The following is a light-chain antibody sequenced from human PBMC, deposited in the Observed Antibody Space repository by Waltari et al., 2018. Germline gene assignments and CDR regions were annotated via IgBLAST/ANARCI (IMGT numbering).Light chain of an antibody. CDR1: RRDVGVCHS. CDR3: SSYTSSSTWV. V-gene: IGLV2-14*03. CDR2: DVS. J-gene: IGLJ3*02. Sequence: QSALTSPAPVSGSPGQSIPISSTGTRRDVGVCHSAPWYQQHPGKAPKLMIYDVSNRPSGVSNRFSGSKSDNTASLTISGLQAEDEADYYCSSYTSSSTWVFGGGTKLTVL.